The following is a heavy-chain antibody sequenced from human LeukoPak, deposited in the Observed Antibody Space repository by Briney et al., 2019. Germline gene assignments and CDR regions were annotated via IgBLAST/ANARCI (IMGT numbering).Heavy chain of an antibody. V-gene: IGHV1-8*01. Sequence: ASVKVSCKASGYTFTSYDINWVRQAAGQGLEWMGWMNANRGTTGYAQKFQGRVTMTRNTSISTAYMELSSLISEDTAVYYCTRGRSYYDSSGRQDYWGQGTLVTVSS. CDR2: MNANRGTT. D-gene: IGHD3-22*01. CDR1: GYTFTSYD. CDR3: TRGRSYYDSSGRQDY. J-gene: IGHJ4*02.